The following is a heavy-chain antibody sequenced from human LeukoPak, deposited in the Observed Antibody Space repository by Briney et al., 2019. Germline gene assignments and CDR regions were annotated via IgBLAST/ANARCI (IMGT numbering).Heavy chain of an antibody. J-gene: IGHJ5*02. V-gene: IGHV4-34*01. CDR2: INHSGST. CDR1: GGSFSGYY. CDR3: ARGDWFDP. Sequence: SETLSLTCAVYGGSFSGYYWSWIRQPPGKGLEWIGEINHSGSTNYNPSLKSRVTISVDTSKNQFSLKLSSVTAADTAVYYCARGDWFDPWGQGTLVTVSS.